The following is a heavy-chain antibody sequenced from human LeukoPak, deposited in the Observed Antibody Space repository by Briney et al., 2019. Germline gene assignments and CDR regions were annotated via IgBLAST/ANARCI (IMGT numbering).Heavy chain of an antibody. J-gene: IGHJ3*02. CDR3: ARDRCSSTSCYTPDAFDI. CDR2: IKQDGSEK. CDR1: GFTFSSYW. Sequence: GGSLRLSCAASGFTFSSYWMSWVRQAPGKGLEWVANIKQDGSEKYYVDSVKGRFTISRDNAKNSLHLQMNSLRAEDTAVYYCARDRCSSTSCYTPDAFDIWGQGTMVTVSS. D-gene: IGHD2-2*02. V-gene: IGHV3-7*01.